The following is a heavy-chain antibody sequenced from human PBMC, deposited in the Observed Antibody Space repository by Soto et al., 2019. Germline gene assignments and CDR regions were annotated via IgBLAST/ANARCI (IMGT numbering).Heavy chain of an antibody. CDR1: GGSFSGYY. V-gene: IGHV4-34*01. CDR2: VNHSGST. Sequence: QVQLQQWGAGLLKPSETLSLTCAVYGGSFSGYYWTWIRQPPGKGLEWIGEVNHSGSTKYNPSLKSRVTILRGASKYQFSLRLTSVTAADTAVYYCARNAPVYYLGSGASAKDYYYYGMDVWGRGTTVTV. CDR3: ARNAPVYYLGSGASAKDYYYYGMDV. D-gene: IGHD3-10*01. J-gene: IGHJ6*02.